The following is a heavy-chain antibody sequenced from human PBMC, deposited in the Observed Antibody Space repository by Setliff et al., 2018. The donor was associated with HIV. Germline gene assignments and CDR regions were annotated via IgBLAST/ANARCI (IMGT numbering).Heavy chain of an antibody. CDR3: ARGLYSSSWYGSYWFDP. D-gene: IGHD6-13*01. V-gene: IGHV4-61*10. Sequence: SETLSLTCTVSGGSISSGGYSWTWIRQPAGKGPEWIGHIYYSGSTNYNPSLKSRVTISVDTSKNQFSLKLSSVTAADTAVYYCARGLYSSSWYGSYWFDPWGQGTLVTVSS. CDR2: IYYSGST. CDR1: GGSISSGGYS. J-gene: IGHJ5*02.